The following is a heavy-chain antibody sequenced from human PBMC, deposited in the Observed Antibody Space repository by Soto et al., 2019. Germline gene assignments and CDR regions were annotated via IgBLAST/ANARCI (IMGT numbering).Heavy chain of an antibody. J-gene: IGHJ4*02. D-gene: IGHD6-19*01. CDR1: GCSIISGGYY. V-gene: IGHV4-31*03. CDR2: ISYSGST. CDR3: ARVVAVAASRSLDY. Sequence: PSETLSLTCTVSGCSIISGGYYWSWIRQHTGKGLEWIGYISYSGSTYYNPSLKSRLTISADTSKNQFSLKLSSVTAADTAMYYCARVVAVAASRSLDYWGQGTLVTVSS.